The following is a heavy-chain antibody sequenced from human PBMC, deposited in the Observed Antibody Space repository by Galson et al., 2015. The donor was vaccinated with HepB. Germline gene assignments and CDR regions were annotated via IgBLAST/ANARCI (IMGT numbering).Heavy chain of an antibody. CDR1: GYTFTSYY. Sequence: SVKVSCKESGYTFTSYYMHWVRQAPGQGLEWMGIINPSDGTTSYAQKFQGRVTMTRDTSTNTVYMELSSLRSEDTAMYYCARLSVYPMGWFDPWGQGALVTVSS. V-gene: IGHV1-46*01. D-gene: IGHD3-16*02. J-gene: IGHJ5*02. CDR3: ARLSVYPMGWFDP. CDR2: INPSDGTT.